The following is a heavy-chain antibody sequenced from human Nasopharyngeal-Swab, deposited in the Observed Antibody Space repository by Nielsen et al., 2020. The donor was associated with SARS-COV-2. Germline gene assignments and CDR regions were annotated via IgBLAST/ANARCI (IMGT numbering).Heavy chain of an antibody. Sequence: ESLKISCTVSGCSISSSSYYWGWIRQPPGQGLEWIEGIYYSGSTYYNPSLKSRVIISVDTSKNQFSLKLISVTAADTAVYYCARHGSNSWYRGYGMDVWGQGTTVTVSS. CDR3: ARHGSNSWYRGYGMDV. V-gene: IGHV4-39*01. J-gene: IGHJ6*02. CDR1: GCSISSSSYY. D-gene: IGHD6-13*01. CDR2: IYYSGST.